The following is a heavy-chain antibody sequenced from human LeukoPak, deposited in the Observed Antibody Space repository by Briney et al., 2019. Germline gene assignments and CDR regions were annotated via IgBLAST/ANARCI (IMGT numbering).Heavy chain of an antibody. J-gene: IGHJ4*02. CDR3: GRDSPEATYAFDN. CDR2: VYENGYT. D-gene: IGHD2-2*01. Sequence: KPSETLSLTCTVSRSSISSGYYWGWIRQPPGRGLEWVGSVYENGYTYYNPSLRSRLTISVEASKKHFSLKLSSVTASDTAVYYCGRDSPEATYAFDNWGQGTLVTVSS. CDR1: RSSISSGYY. V-gene: IGHV4-38-2*02.